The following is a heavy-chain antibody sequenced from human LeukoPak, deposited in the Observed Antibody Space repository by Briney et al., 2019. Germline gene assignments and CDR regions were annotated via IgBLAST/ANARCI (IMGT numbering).Heavy chain of an antibody. CDR1: GYTLTELS. J-gene: IGHJ4*02. Sequence: ASVKVSCNVSGYTLTELSMHWVRHAPGKGLEWKGGFDPEDGETIYAQKFQGRVTMTEDTSTDTAYMELSSLRSEDTAVYYCATGPAVLMVYAIPFDYWGQGTLVTVSS. CDR2: FDPEDGET. V-gene: IGHV1-24*01. CDR3: ATGPAVLMVYAIPFDY. D-gene: IGHD2-8*01.